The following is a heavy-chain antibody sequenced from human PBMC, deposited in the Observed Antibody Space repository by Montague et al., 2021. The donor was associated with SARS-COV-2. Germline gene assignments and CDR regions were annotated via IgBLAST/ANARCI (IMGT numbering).Heavy chain of an antibody. CDR3: VRGIEAAGSYDY. CDR1: GDSVVNNRRT. V-gene: IGHV6-1*01. D-gene: IGHD6-13*01. CDR2: TYFKSKWKS. Sequence: CAISGDSVVNNRRTSEENRHEPQRGLEFVGRTYFKSKWKSDYARXLKSRIAINPDTSKNQFSLQLSSVTPEDTALYYCVRGIEAAGSYDYCGQGTLVTVSS. J-gene: IGHJ4*02.